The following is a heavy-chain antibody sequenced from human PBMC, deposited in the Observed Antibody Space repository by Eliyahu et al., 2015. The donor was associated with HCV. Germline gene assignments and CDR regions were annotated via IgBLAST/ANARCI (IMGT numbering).Heavy chain of an antibody. V-gene: IGHV4-31*03. D-gene: IGHD4-17*01. Sequence: QVQLRESGPGLVKPSQTLSLTCTVSGGSISSGGYYXNWIRQLPGKGLEWIGYIYYSGNTYYNPSLKSRLTISLDTSKNQFSLKLSSVTAADTAVYYCARVGDYDWFDPWGQGTLVTVSS. J-gene: IGHJ5*02. CDR1: GGSISSGGYY. CDR2: IYYSGNT. CDR3: ARVGDYDWFDP.